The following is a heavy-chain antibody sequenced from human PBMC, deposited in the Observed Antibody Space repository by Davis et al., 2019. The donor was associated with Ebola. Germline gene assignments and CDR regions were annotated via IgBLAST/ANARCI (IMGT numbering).Heavy chain of an antibody. CDR1: GFTFNKYE. CDR2: ISDSGSTT. J-gene: IGHJ6*02. CDR3: ARGGETVTGTASHGMDV. Sequence: GGSLRLSCAASGFTFNKYEMNWVRQAPGKGLEWISYISDSGSTTYYTDSVKGRFTISRDNSKNTLYLQMNSLTAEDTAVYYCARGGETVTGTASHGMDVWGQGTTVTVSS. D-gene: IGHD4-11*01. V-gene: IGHV3-48*03.